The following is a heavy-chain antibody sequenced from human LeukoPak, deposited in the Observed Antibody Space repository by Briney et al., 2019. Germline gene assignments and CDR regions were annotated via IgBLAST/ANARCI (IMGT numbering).Heavy chain of an antibody. CDR2: IYYSGST. CDR1: GGSISSGGYY. J-gene: IGHJ6*02. V-gene: IGHV4-31*03. CDR3: ARLPITMVRGVINLWYYYGMDV. D-gene: IGHD3-10*01. Sequence: SQTLSLTCTVSGGSISSGGYYWSWIRQHPGKGLEWIGYIYYSGSTNYNPSLKSRVTISVDTSKNQFSLKLSSVTAADTAVYYCARLPITMVRGVINLWYYYGMDVWGQGTTVTVSS.